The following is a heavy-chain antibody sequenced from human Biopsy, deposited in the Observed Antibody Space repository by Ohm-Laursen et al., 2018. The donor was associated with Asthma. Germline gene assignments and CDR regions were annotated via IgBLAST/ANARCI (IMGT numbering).Heavy chain of an antibody. CDR3: ARGGSGYCSSTSCYQNYYYGMDV. J-gene: IGHJ6*02. CDR1: GFTFSSYG. V-gene: IGHV3-33*01. CDR2: IWYDGSNK. Sequence: SLRLSCAASGFTFSSYGMHWVRQAPGKGLEWVAVIWYDGSNKYYADSVKGRFTISRDNSKNTLYLQMNSLRAEDTAVYYCARGGSGYCSSTSCYQNYYYGMDVWGQGTTVTVSS. D-gene: IGHD2-2*01.